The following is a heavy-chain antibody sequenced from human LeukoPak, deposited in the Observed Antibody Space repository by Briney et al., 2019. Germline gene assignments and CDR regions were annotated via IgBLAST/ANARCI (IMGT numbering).Heavy chain of an antibody. Sequence: SETLSLTCTVSGVSISHYYWTWIRQPAGGGLEWIGRIDTNGSTNYNPSLESRVTMSSDTSNSQFSLYLMSVAAADTAVYYCARGQWQIDYWGQGVLVTVSP. CDR1: GVSISHYY. V-gene: IGHV4-4*07. D-gene: IGHD6-19*01. CDR3: ARGQWQIDY. CDR2: IDTNGST. J-gene: IGHJ4*02.